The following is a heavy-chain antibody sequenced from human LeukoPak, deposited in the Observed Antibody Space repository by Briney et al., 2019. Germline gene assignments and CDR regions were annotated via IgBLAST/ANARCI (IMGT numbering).Heavy chain of an antibody. CDR1: GFTVSSNY. CDR3: ASLTKGNRHFDL. J-gene: IGHJ2*01. D-gene: IGHD3-9*01. Sequence: GGSLRLSCAASGFTVSSNYMSWVRQAPGKGLEWVSVIYTGGSTYYADSVKGRFTISRDNSKNTLYLQMNSLRAEDTAVYYCASLTKGNRHFDLWGRGTLVTVSS. V-gene: IGHV3-53*05. CDR2: IYTGGST.